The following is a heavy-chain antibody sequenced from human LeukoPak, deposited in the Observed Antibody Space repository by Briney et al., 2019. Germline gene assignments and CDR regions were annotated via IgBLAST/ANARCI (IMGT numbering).Heavy chain of an antibody. CDR2: IVQTSGGGTT. V-gene: IGHV3-15*04. D-gene: IGHD3-3*02. J-gene: IGHJ4*02. Sequence: GGSLRLSCAASGFTFSSYAMHWVRQAPGKGLEWVGRIVQTSGGGTTEYAAPVKGRFTISRDDSTNTLYLQMYSLKTEDTAVYYCATGFSTATHDGYWGQGTLVTVSS. CDR3: ATGFSTATHDGY. CDR1: GFTFSSYA.